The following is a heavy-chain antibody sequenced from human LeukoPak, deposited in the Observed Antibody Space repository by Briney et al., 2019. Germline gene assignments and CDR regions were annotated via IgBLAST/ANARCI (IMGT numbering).Heavy chain of an antibody. Sequence: GGSLRLSCAASGFTFSNYGISWVRQGPGKGLEWVAFIRNDGSKKFYADSVKGRFTISRDNSKNTLYLQMNSLRGEDTAMYYCATDPMTGYHISYFESWGQGTLVTVSS. D-gene: IGHD3-9*01. CDR1: GFTFSNYG. CDR3: ATDPMTGYHISYFES. V-gene: IGHV3-30*02. CDR2: IRNDGSKK. J-gene: IGHJ4*02.